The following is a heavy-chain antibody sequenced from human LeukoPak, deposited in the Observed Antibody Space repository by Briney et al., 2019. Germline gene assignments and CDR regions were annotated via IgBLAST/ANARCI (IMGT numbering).Heavy chain of an antibody. J-gene: IGHJ4*02. CDR3: AKDRGYYYDSSGYYYFDY. D-gene: IGHD3-22*01. CDR1: GFTFSSYS. CDR2: ISSSSSTI. V-gene: IGHV3-48*01. Sequence: GSLRLSCAASGFTFSSYSMNWVRQAPGKGLEWVSYISSSSSTIYYADSVRGRFTISRDNAKNSLYLQMNSLRAEDTAVYYCAKDRGYYYDSSGYYYFDYWGQGTLVTVSS.